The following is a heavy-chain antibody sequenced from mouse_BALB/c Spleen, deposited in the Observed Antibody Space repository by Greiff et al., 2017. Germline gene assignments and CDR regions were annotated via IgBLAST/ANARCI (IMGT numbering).Heavy chain of an antibody. V-gene: IGHV1S137*01. Sequence: QVQLQQSGAELVRPGVSVKISCKGSGYTFTDYAMHWVKQSHAKSLEWIGVISTYYGDASYNQKFKGKATMTVDKSSSTAYMELARLTSEDSAIYYCARGAGRGGFAYWGQGTLVTVSA. J-gene: IGHJ3*01. CDR1: GYTFTDYA. D-gene: IGHD3-3*01. CDR3: ARGAGRGGFAY. CDR2: ISTYYGDA.